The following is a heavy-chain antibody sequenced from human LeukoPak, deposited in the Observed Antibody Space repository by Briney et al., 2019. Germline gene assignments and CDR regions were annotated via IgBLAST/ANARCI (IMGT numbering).Heavy chain of an antibody. J-gene: IGHJ4*02. CDR1: GYTFTSYG. V-gene: IGHV1-18*01. CDR2: ISANDGNT. Sequence: GASVKVTCKASGYTFTSYGISRVRQTPGQGLGWMGWISANDGNTDYPQKLQGRVTMTTDTSTSTAYMELRSLRSDDTAVYYCARESHVTREDYWGQGTLVTVSS. D-gene: IGHD3-10*01. CDR3: ARESHVTREDY.